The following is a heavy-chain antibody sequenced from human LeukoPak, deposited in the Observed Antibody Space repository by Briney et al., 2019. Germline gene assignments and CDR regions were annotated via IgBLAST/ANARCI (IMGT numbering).Heavy chain of an antibody. Sequence: SETLSLTCTVSGASISTINRFWDWIRQPPGKGLEWIGTIHYTGSTYYSPSLKSRVALSVDTSKNQFSLKLRSVTAADTAVYYCARGRPAAGQNFFDYWGQGTLVTVSS. D-gene: IGHD6-13*01. CDR1: GASISTINRF. CDR2: IHYTGST. J-gene: IGHJ4*02. CDR3: ARGRPAAGQNFFDY. V-gene: IGHV4-39*01.